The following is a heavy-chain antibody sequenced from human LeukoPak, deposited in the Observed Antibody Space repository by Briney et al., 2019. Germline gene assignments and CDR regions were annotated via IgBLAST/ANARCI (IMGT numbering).Heavy chain of an antibody. CDR1: GFTFSSYW. D-gene: IGHD3-22*01. CDR2: INSDGGST. Sequence: GGSLRLSCAASGFTFSSYWMHWVRQAPGKGLVWVSRINSDGGSTSYADSVKGRFTISRDNAKNTLYLQMNSLRAEDTAVYYCARDQGQGDSSGYSTFDDAFDIWGQGTMVTVSS. CDR3: ARDQGQGDSSGYSTFDDAFDI. V-gene: IGHV3-74*01. J-gene: IGHJ3*02.